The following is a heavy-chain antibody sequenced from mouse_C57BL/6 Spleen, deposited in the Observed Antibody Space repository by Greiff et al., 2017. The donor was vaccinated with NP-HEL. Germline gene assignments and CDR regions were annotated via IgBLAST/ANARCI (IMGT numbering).Heavy chain of an antibody. J-gene: IGHJ2*01. V-gene: IGHV5-6*01. Sequence: EVQLVESGGDLVKPGGSLKLSCAASGFTFSSYGMSWVRQTPDKRLEWVATISSGGSYTYYPDSVKGRFTISRDNAKNTLYLQMSSLKSEDTAMYYCARFITTVVAERGFDYWGKGTTLTVSS. CDR1: GFTFSSYG. D-gene: IGHD1-1*01. CDR3: ARFITTVVAERGFDY. CDR2: ISSGGSYT.